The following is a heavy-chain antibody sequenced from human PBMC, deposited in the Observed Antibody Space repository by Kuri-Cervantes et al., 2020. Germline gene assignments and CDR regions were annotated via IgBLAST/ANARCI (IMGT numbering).Heavy chain of an antibody. Sequence: SETLSLTCVVSGYSISTDYYWGWIRQPPGKGLEWIGTIHHSGSTYDNPSLRSRVTISVDTSKNQFSLKLTSVTAADTAVYYCARGGAIYFWLDVWGKGTTVTVSS. CDR2: IHHSGST. J-gene: IGHJ6*04. CDR1: GYSISTDYY. V-gene: IGHV4-38-2*01. CDR3: ARGGAIYFWLDV. D-gene: IGHD2/OR15-2a*01.